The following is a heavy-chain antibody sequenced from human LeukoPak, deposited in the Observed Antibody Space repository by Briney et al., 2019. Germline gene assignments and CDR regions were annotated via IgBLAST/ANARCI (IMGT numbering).Heavy chain of an antibody. Sequence: SETLSLTCTVSGYSIRSGYHWSWIRQIPGKGLEWMGSIYQSGSTYDNLSLKSRVTLSVDTSKNQFSLKLSSVTAADTAVYYCASQGYYDILDYWGQGTPVTVSS. CDR2: IYQSGST. J-gene: IGHJ4*02. D-gene: IGHD3-9*01. CDR3: ASQGYYDILDY. V-gene: IGHV4-38-2*02. CDR1: GYSIRSGYH.